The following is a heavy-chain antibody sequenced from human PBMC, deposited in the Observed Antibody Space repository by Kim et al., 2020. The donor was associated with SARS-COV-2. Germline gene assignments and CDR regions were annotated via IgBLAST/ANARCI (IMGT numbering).Heavy chain of an antibody. Sequence: GGSLRLSCAASGFTFSTYGMAWVRQAPGKALEWVSSISDTGGNTYYADSVKGRFTISRDNSKNTLFLQLNSLRVDDTAVYYCAKRIEYSSSSVYFDSWGQGTLVTVSS. CDR2: ISDTGGNT. D-gene: IGHD6-6*01. V-gene: IGHV3-23*01. CDR1: GFTFSTYG. J-gene: IGHJ4*02. CDR3: AKRIEYSSSSVYFDS.